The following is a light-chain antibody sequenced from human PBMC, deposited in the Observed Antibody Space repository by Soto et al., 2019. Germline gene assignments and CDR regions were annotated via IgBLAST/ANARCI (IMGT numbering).Light chain of an antibody. V-gene: IGLV1-40*01. J-gene: IGLJ2*01. CDR1: SSNIGAGYG. CDR3: QSYDGSLGGSVV. CDR2: DNN. Sequence: QSVLTQPPSVSGAPGQRVTISCTGSSSNIGAGYGVYWYQQLPGTAPKLLIYDNNNRPSGVPDRFSGSRSGTSASLAITGLQAEDEADYYCQSYDGSLGGSVVFGGGTKLIVL.